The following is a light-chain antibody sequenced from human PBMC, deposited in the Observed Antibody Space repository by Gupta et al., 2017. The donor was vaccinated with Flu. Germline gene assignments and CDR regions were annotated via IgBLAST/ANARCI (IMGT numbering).Light chain of an antibody. CDR1: QSVSSY. J-gene: IGKJ2*03. CDR2: DAS. CDR3: QQRSNWPPYS. V-gene: IGKV3-11*01. Sequence: EIVLNPSPATLSLSPGERATLSCRASQSVSSYLAWYQQKPGQAPRLLIYDASNRATGIPARFSGSGSGTDFTLTISSLEPEDFAVYYCQQRSNWPPYSFGQGTKLEIK.